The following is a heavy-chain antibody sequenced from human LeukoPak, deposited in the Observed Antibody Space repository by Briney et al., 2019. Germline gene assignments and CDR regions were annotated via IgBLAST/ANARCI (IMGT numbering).Heavy chain of an antibody. CDR1: GYTFTGYY. J-gene: IGHJ3*02. D-gene: IGHD3-10*01. V-gene: IGHV1-69*13. CDR2: IIPIFGTA. CDR3: ARPSGPGIDAFDI. Sequence: SVKVSCKASGYTFTGYYMHWVRQAPGQGLEWMGGIIPIFGTANYAQKFQGRVTITADESTSTAYMELSSLRSEDTAVYYCARPSGPGIDAFDIWGQGTMVTVSS.